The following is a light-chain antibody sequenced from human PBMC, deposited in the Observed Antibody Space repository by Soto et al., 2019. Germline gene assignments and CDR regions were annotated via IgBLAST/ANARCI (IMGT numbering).Light chain of an antibody. Sequence: DIVMTQSPLSLPVTPGEPASISCRSSQSLLHRNGYNYLDWYLQKPGQSPHLLIYLGSNRASGVPDRFSGSGSGTDFTLKISRVEAEDVGVYYCMQALQTPITFGQGTRLEIK. CDR2: LGS. CDR3: MQALQTPIT. V-gene: IGKV2-28*01. J-gene: IGKJ5*01. CDR1: QSLLHRNGYNY.